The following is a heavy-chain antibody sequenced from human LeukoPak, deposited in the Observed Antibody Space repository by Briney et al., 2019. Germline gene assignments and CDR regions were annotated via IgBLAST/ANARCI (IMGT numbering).Heavy chain of an antibody. CDR1: GGTFSSYA. CDR2: IIPIFGTA. CDR3: ARDRVVGANEGFDY. J-gene: IGHJ4*02. Sequence: ASVKVSCKASGGTFSSYAISWVRQAPGQGLEWMGGIIPIFGTANYAQKFQGRVTITADESTSTAYMELSSLRSEDTAVCYCARDRVVGANEGFDYWGQGTLVTVSS. D-gene: IGHD1-26*01. V-gene: IGHV1-69*13.